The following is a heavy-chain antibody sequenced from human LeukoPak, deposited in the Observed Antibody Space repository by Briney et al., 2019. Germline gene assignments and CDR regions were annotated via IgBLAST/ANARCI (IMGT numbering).Heavy chain of an antibody. CDR2: ISASGGST. CDR3: XXXXXXXXXXPGMDV. CDR1: GFTFTTSA. J-gene: IGHJ6*02. Sequence: TGGSLRLSCAASGFTFTTSAMTWVRQAPGKGLEWVSSISASGGSTNYTDSVKGRFLMLRDNSKDTNTLYLHMGSLRAEYTAVXXXXXXXXXXXXXPGMDVWGQGTTVTVSS. V-gene: IGHV3-23*01.